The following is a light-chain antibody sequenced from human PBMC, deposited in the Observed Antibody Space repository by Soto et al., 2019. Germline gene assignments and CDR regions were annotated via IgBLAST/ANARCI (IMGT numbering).Light chain of an antibody. CDR1: QSVSSSY. CDR3: QQFGSSSWP. J-gene: IGKJ1*01. V-gene: IGKV3-20*01. CDR2: GAS. Sequence: EVVLTQSPGTLSLSPGERATLSCRASQSVSSSYLAWYQQKPGQAPRLLIYGASTRATGIPDRFSGSGSGKDFTLTINRREPEDFEVYYCQQFGSSSWPFGQGTKVEIK.